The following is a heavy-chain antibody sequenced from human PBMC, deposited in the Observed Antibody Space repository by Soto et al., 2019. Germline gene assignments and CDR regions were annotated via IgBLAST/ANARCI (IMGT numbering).Heavy chain of an antibody. CDR2: ISGSGDGT. CDR3: AGPGYSSQDY. CDR1: GFTFSSFA. J-gene: IGHJ4*02. D-gene: IGHD5-18*01. V-gene: IGHV3-23*01. Sequence: GGSLSLSCAASGFTFSSFALSWVRQAPGKGLEWVSAISGSGDGTDYADSVKGRFTISRDNSKNTLYLQMNSLRAEDTAVYYCAGPGYSSQDYWGQGALVTVSS.